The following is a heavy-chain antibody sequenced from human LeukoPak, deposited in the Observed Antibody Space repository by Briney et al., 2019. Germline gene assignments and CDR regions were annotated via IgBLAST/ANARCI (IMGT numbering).Heavy chain of an antibody. J-gene: IGHJ4*01. Sequence: GGSLSLSSSASGFPFINSAMSWGRQAPGKGLEWVSTLSGSGITTYYADSVKGRFTISRDNSKNTLYLQMNSLRAEDTAVYYCAKGIYSSGWSYFDYWGHGTLVTVSS. CDR1: GFPFINSA. CDR3: AKGIYSSGWSYFDY. D-gene: IGHD6-19*01. V-gene: IGHV3-23*01. CDR2: LSGSGITT.